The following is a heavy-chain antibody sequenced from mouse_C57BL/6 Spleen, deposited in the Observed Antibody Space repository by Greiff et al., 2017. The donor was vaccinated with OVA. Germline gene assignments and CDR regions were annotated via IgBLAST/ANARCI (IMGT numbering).Heavy chain of an antibody. D-gene: IGHD1-1*01. CDR3: ARSGMNYYGSSHFDY. V-gene: IGHV1-85*01. CDR1: GYTFTSYD. Sequence: QVQLQQSGPELVKPGASVKLSCKASGYTFTSYDINWVKQRPGQGLEWIGWIYPRDGSTKYNEKFKGKATLTVDTSSSTAYMELHSLTSEDSAVYFCARSGMNYYGSSHFDYWGQGTTLTVSS. CDR2: IYPRDGST. J-gene: IGHJ2*01.